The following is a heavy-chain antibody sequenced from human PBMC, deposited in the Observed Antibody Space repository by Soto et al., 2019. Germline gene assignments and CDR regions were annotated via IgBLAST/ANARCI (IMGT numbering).Heavy chain of an antibody. Sequence: GGSLRLSCAASGFTFSSYAMSWVRQAPGKGLEWVSAISGSGGSTYYADSVKGRFTISRDNAKNSLYLQMNSLRAEDTAVYYCARGKYSGSYPGAFDIWGQGTMVTVSS. V-gene: IGHV3-23*01. J-gene: IGHJ3*02. CDR2: ISGSGGST. CDR1: GFTFSSYA. D-gene: IGHD1-26*01. CDR3: ARGKYSGSYPGAFDI.